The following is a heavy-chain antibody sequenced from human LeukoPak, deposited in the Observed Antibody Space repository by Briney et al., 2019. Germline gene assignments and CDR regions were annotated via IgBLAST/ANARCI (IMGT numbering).Heavy chain of an antibody. CDR1: GGSFSGYY. CDR2: INHSGST. Sequence: SETLSLTCAVYGGSFSGYYWSWIRQPPGKGLGWIGEINHSGSTNYNPSLKSRVTISVDTSKNQFSLKLSSVTAADTAVYYCARRNDYDILTADWYFDLWGRGTLVTVSS. D-gene: IGHD3-9*01. V-gene: IGHV4-34*01. CDR3: ARRNDYDILTADWYFDL. J-gene: IGHJ2*01.